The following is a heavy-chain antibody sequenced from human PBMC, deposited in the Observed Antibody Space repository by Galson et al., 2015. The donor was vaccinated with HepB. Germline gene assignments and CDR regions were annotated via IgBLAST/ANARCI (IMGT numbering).Heavy chain of an antibody. Sequence: SETLSLTCFVSGGSVSGSYWSWIRQPPGKGLEGIGHVYYSGTTNYHPSLKSRVTISIDTSKNQFSLKLRSVTAADTAVYYCARDPGSFGMDVWGQGTTLTVSS. CDR2: VYYSGTT. V-gene: IGHV4-59*02. CDR1: GGSVSGSY. CDR3: ARDPGSFGMDV. J-gene: IGHJ6*02.